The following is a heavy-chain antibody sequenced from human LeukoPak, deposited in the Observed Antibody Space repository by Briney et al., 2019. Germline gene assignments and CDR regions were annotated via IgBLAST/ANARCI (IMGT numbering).Heavy chain of an antibody. CDR1: GDSISSSSFY. D-gene: IGHD6-13*01. Sequence: SETLSLTCTVSGDSISSSSFYWGWIRQPPGKGLVWIGSIYYRGTTYYNPSLRSRATISVDLSENQFSLKLSSVTAADSAVYYCARDPLVSSILDAFDIWGQGTMVTVSS. V-gene: IGHV4-39*07. CDR2: IYYRGTT. J-gene: IGHJ3*02. CDR3: ARDPLVSSILDAFDI.